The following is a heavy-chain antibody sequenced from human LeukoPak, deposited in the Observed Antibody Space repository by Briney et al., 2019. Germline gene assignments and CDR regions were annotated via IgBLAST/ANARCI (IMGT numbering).Heavy chain of an antibody. CDR2: IYSGGST. V-gene: IGHV3-66*01. Sequence: SGGSLRLSCAASGFTVSSDYMSWVRQAPGKGLEWVSVIYSGGSTYYADSVKGRFTISRDNSKNTLYLQMNSLRAEDTAVYYCARDLSSDYWGQGTLVTVSS. CDR3: ARDLSSDY. J-gene: IGHJ4*02. CDR1: GFTVSSDY.